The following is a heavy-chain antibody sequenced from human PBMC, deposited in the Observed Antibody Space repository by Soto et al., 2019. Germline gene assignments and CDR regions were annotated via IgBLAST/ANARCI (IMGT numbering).Heavy chain of an antibody. J-gene: IGHJ6*02. CDR1: GYSFTSYW. Sequence: PGESLKISCKGSGYSFTSYWISWVRQMPGKGLEWMGRTDPSDSYTNYSPSFQGHVTISADKSISTAYLQWSSLKASDTAMYYCARHRDVVVVAATQVYYYGMDVWGQGTTVTVSS. D-gene: IGHD2-15*01. V-gene: IGHV5-10-1*01. CDR2: TDPSDSYT. CDR3: ARHRDVVVVAATQVYYYGMDV.